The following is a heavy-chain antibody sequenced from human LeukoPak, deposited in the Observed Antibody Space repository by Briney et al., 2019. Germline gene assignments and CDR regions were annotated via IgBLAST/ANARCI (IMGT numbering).Heavy chain of an antibody. CDR2: INPNSGGT. D-gene: IGHD6-13*01. V-gene: IGHV1-2*06. CDR3: ARAGYSSSWYSSSAFDI. Sequence: GASVKVSCKASGYTFTGYYMHWVRQAPGQGLEWMGRINPNSGGTNYAQKFQGRVTMTRDTSISTAYMELSRLRSDDTAVCYCARAGYSSSWYSSSAFDIWGQGKMVTVSS. CDR1: GYTFTGYY. J-gene: IGHJ3*02.